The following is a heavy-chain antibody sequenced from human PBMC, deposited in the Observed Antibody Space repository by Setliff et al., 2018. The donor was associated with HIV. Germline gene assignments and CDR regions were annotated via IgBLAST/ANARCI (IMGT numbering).Heavy chain of an antibody. D-gene: IGHD1-26*01. J-gene: IGHJ2*01. V-gene: IGHV3-30*04. CDR1: GFTFSSYA. Sequence: PGGSLRLSCAASGFTFSSYAVHWVRQAPGKGLEWVAVISYDGSNKYYADSVKGRFTIPRDNSKNTLYLQMNSLRPEDTAVYYCARAPSSYGRSYWYFDLWGRGTLVTVSS. CDR3: ARAPSSYGRSYWYFDL. CDR2: ISYDGSNK.